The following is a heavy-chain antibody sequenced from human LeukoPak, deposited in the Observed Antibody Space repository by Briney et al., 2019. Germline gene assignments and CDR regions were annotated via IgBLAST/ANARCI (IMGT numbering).Heavy chain of an antibody. D-gene: IGHD3-22*01. Sequence: GGSLRLSCAASGFTFSSYSMNWVRQAPGKGLEWVSSISSSSSYIYYADSVKGRFTISRDNAKNSLYLQMNSLRAEDTAVYYCARDSLDYYDSSGLAFDIWGQGTMVTVSS. J-gene: IGHJ3*02. CDR2: ISSSSSYI. CDR1: GFTFSSYS. V-gene: IGHV3-21*01. CDR3: ARDSLDYYDSSGLAFDI.